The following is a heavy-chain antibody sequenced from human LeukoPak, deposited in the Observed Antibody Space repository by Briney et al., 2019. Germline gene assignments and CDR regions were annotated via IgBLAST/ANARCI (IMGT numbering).Heavy chain of an antibody. CDR3: AKDREVVVITFFDY. V-gene: IGHV3-30*02. CDR2: IRYDGSNK. Sequence: GGSLRLSCAASGFTFSSYGMHWVRQAPGKGLEWVAFIRYDGSNKHYADSVKGRFTISRDNSKNTLYLQMNSLRAEDTAVYYCAKDREVVVITFFDYWGQGTLVTVSS. J-gene: IGHJ4*02. CDR1: GFTFSSYG. D-gene: IGHD3-22*01.